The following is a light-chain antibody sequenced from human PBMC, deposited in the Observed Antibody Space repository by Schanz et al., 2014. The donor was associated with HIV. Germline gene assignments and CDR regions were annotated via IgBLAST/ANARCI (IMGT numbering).Light chain of an antibody. CDR2: DNN. CDR1: SSNIGSNY. J-gene: IGLJ3*02. V-gene: IGLV1-51*01. Sequence: QSVLTQPPSVSAAPGQKVTISCSGSSSNIGSNYVYWYQQLPGTAPKLLIYDNNKRPSGIPDRFSGSKSGTSATLGITGLQTGDEADYYCGTWDSSLWVFGGGTKVTVL. CDR3: GTWDSSLWV.